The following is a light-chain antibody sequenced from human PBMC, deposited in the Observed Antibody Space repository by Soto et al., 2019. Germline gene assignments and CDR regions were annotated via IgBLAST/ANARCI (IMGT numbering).Light chain of an antibody. V-gene: IGKV1-5*01. CDR3: QEYNSYSGT. Sequence: DIQMTQSPSTLSASVGDRVTITCRASQSLGIWLAWHQQKPVKAPKLLIYDASTLKSGVPSRFSGSGSGTKFTLTISSLQPDDFATYSCQEYNSYSGTFGQGTKVEVK. CDR2: DAS. J-gene: IGKJ1*01. CDR1: QSLGIW.